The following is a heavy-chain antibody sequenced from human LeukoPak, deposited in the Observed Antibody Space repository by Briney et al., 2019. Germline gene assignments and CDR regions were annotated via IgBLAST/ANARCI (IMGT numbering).Heavy chain of an antibody. CDR1: GYTFIGYY. CDR3: ARGPALYYDILTGSTYNYFDP. V-gene: IGHV1-2*02. J-gene: IGHJ5*02. D-gene: IGHD3-9*01. CDR2: INPKTGGT. Sequence: ASVKVSCKASGYTFIGYYMHWVRQAPAHGPEWMGLINPKTGGTKYAQKFHGRLTMTRDTSISTAYMELSRLRSDDTAVYYCARGPALYYDILTGSTYNYFDPWGQGTLVTVSS.